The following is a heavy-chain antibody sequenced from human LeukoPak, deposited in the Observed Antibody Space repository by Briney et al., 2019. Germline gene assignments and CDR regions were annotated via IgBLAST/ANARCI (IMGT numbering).Heavy chain of an antibody. Sequence: GGSLRLSCAASGFTFSSYSMNWVRQAPGKGLEWVSYISSSSSTIYYADSVKGRFTISRDNAKNSLYLRMNSLRAEDTAVYYCARAPSGFEYSSSGYYYYYYMDVWGKGTTVTISS. V-gene: IGHV3-48*01. CDR3: ARAPSGFEYSSSGYYYYYYMDV. CDR2: ISSSSSTI. J-gene: IGHJ6*03. CDR1: GFTFSSYS. D-gene: IGHD6-6*01.